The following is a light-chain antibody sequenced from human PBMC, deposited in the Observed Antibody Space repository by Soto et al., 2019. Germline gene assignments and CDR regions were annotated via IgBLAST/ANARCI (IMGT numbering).Light chain of an antibody. Sequence: EIGLTQLPTTWLFLPGERAPPSCTASQTVTSSCLAWYQRKPGQAPRLLIHTTSTRATDIPDRFSGSGSGTDFTLTISRLQPEDFAVYYCQQCGGSPLFSFGPGTKVDIK. CDR1: QTVTSSC. CDR3: QQCGGSPLFS. CDR2: TTS. J-gene: IGKJ3*01. V-gene: IGKV3-20*01.